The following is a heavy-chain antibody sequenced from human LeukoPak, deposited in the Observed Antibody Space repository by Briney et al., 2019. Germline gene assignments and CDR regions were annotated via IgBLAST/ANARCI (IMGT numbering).Heavy chain of an antibody. CDR1: GFTFSSYA. CDR2: ISGSGGST. J-gene: IGHJ2*01. D-gene: IGHD3-10*01. V-gene: IGHV3-23*01. Sequence: GGSLRLSCAASGFTFSSYAMSWVRQAPGKGLEWVSAISGSGGSTYYADSVKGRFTISRDNSKNTLYLQMNSLRAEDTAVYYCAKDRLVVRGVMWYFDLWGRGTLVTVSS. CDR3: AKDRLVVRGVMWYFDL.